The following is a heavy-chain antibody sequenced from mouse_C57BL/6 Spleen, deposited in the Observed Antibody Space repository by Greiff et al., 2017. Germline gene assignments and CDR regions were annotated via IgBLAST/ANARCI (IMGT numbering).Heavy chain of an antibody. Sequence: QVQLQQSGAELVRPGASVTLSCTASGYTFTDYEMHWVKQTPVHGLEWIGAIDPETGGTAYTPKFKGKARMTADKSSSTAYMELRSLTSEDSAVYYCTRPAIYSYGSSWAWFACWGKGTLVTVSA. J-gene: IGHJ3*01. D-gene: IGHD1-1*01. CDR1: GYTFTDYE. CDR3: TRPAIYSYGSSWAWFAC. CDR2: IDPETGGT. V-gene: IGHV1-15*01.